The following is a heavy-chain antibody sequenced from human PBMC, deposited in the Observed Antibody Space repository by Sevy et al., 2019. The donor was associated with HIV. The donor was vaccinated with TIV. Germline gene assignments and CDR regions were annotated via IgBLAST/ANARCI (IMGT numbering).Heavy chain of an antibody. CDR1: GGSLSRGYW. J-gene: IGHJ5*02. V-gene: IGHV4-4*02. Sequence: SETLSLTCAVSGGSLSRGYWWTWVRQPPGKGLEWIGEINHLGTTNYSPSLKSRATISIDKSKNHFSLKLTSVTAADTAVYYCARDREALAGFHLFYPWGQGTLVTVSS. D-gene: IGHD6-19*01. CDR3: ARDREALAGFHLFYP. CDR2: INHLGTT.